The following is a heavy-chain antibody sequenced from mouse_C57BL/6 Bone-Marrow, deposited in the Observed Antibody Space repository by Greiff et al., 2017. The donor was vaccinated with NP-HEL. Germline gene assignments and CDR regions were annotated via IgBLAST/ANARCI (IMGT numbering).Heavy chain of an antibody. CDR2: IDPEDGDT. V-gene: IGHV14-1*01. CDR3: TTGYYGSSYDWYFDV. D-gene: IGHD1-1*01. J-gene: IGHJ1*03. Sequence: VQLQQSGAELVRPGASVKLSCTASGFNIKDYYMHWVKQRPEQGLEWIGRIDPEDGDTEYAPKFQGKATMTADPSSNTAYLQLSSLTSEDTAVYYCTTGYYGSSYDWYFDVWGTGTTVTVSS. CDR1: GFNIKDYY.